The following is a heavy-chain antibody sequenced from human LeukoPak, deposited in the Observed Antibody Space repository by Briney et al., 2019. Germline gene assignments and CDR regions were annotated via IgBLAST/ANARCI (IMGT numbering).Heavy chain of an antibody. CDR2: IYSSGNT. D-gene: IGHD3-22*01. Sequence: SETLSLTCSVSGVSVRSGSYYWSWIRQPAGEGLQWIGRIYSSGNTYYNPSLNSRVTISVDSSKNQFSLRLSSVTAADTAVYYCARAADYYDNSGYFFDSWGQGTLVTVSS. CDR1: GVSVRSGSYY. V-gene: IGHV4-61*02. J-gene: IGHJ4*02. CDR3: ARAADYYDNSGYFFDS.